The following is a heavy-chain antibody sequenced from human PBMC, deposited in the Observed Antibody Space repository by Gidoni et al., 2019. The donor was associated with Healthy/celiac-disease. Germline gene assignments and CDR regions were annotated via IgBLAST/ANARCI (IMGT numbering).Heavy chain of an antibody. CDR1: GFTFSSYG. J-gene: IGHJ6*03. D-gene: IGHD1-26*01. CDR2: IWYDGSNK. V-gene: IGHV3-33*01. CDR3: ARDRGGSYYDYYYYYMDV. Sequence: QVQLVESGGGVVQPGRSLRLSCAASGFTFSSYGMHWVRQAPGKGLEWVAVIWYDGSNKYYADSVKGRFTISRDNSKNTLYLQMNSLRAEDTAVYYCARDRGGSYYDYYYYYMDVWGKGTTVTVSS.